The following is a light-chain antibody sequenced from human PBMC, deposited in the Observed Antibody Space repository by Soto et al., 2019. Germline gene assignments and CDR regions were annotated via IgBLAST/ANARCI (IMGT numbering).Light chain of an antibody. J-gene: IGLJ1*01. V-gene: IGLV2-8*01. CDR3: SSYAGSNNFV. CDR2: EVS. CDR1: TSDVGIYNY. Sequence: QSALTQPPSASGSPGQSVTISCTGSTSDVGIYNYVSWYQQHPGEAPKLILYEVSKRPSGVPDRFSGSKSGNTASLTVSGLQADDEAHYYCSSYAGSNNFVFGTGTKLTVL.